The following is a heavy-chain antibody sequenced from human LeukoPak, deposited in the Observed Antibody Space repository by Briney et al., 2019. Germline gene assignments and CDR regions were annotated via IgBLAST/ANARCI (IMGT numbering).Heavy chain of an antibody. J-gene: IGHJ6*04. CDR1: GFNFRSYW. D-gene: IGHD2-15*01. CDR3: ARKVVVVVAANYYYYYGMDV. V-gene: IGHV3-7*03. Sequence: GGSLRLSCAASGFNFRSYWMSWVRQAPGKGLEWVANIKQDGSEKYYVDSVKGRFTISRDNAKNSLYLQMNSLRAEDTAVYYCARKVVVVVAANYYYYYGMDVWGKGTTVTVSS. CDR2: IKQDGSEK.